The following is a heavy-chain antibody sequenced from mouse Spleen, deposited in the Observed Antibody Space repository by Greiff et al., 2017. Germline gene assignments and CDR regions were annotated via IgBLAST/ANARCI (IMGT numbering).Heavy chain of an antibody. D-gene: IGHD2-4*01. CDR3: AKTETMITPMDY. J-gene: IGHJ4*01. CDR1: GYTFTSYW. Sequence: QVQLQQSGTELVKPGASVKLSCKASGYTFTSYWMHWVKQRPGQGLEWIGNINPSNGGTNYNEKFKSKATLTVDKSSSTAYMQLSSLTSEDSAVYYCAKTETMITPMDYWGQGTSVTVSS. CDR2: INPSNGGT. V-gene: IGHV1-53*01.